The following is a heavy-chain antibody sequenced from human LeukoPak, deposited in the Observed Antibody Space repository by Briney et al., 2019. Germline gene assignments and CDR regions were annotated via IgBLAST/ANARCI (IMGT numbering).Heavy chain of an antibody. J-gene: IGHJ4*02. CDR1: GYTFTSYG. D-gene: IGHD2-21*02. Sequence: GASVKVSCKASGYTFTSYGISWVRQAPGQGLEWMGWISAYNGNTNYAQKLQGRVTMTRDTSISTAYMELSRLRSDDTAVYYCARSPDCGGNSYWGQGTLVTVSS. V-gene: IGHV1-18*01. CDR2: ISAYNGNT. CDR3: ARSPDCGGNSY.